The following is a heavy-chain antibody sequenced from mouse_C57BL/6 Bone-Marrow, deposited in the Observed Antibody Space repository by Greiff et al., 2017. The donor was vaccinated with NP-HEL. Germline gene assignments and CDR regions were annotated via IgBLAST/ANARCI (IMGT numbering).Heavy chain of an antibody. CDR1: GYSITSGYY. CDR2: ISYDGSN. Sequence: EVKLEESGPGLVKPSQSLSLTCSVTGYSITSGYYWNWIRQFPGNKLEWMGYISYDGSNNYNPSLKNRISITRDTSKNQFFLKLNSVTTEDTATYYCARGDLLWLRNWYFDVWGTGTTVTVSS. J-gene: IGHJ1*03. CDR3: ARGDLLWLRNWYFDV. V-gene: IGHV3-6*01. D-gene: IGHD2-2*01.